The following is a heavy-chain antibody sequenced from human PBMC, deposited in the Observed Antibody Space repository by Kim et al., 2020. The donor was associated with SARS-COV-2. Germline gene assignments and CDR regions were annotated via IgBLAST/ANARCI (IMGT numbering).Heavy chain of an antibody. CDR1: GFTFSSYA. CDR3: AKAGSDYGDYVDRGDY. V-gene: IGHV3-23*01. CDR2: ISGSGGST. J-gene: IGHJ4*02. D-gene: IGHD4-17*01. Sequence: GGSLRLSCAASGFTFSSYAMSWVRQAPGKGLEWVSAISGSGGSTYYADSVKGRFTISRDNSKNTLYLQMNSLRAEDTAVYYCAKAGSDYGDYVDRGDYWGQGTLVTVSS.